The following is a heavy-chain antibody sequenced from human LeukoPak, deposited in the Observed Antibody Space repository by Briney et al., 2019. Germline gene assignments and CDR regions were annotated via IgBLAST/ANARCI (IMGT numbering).Heavy chain of an antibody. CDR1: GYSISSGYY. J-gene: IGHJ4*02. CDR3: ARGGYSSGWCTDY. V-gene: IGHV4-38-2*02. CDR2: IYHGGST. Sequence: PSETLSLTCTVSGYSISSGYYWGWIRQPPGKGLEWIGSIYHGGSTYYNPSLKSRVTISVDTSKNQFSLKLSSVTAADTAVYYCARGGYSSGWCTDYWGQGTLVTVSS. D-gene: IGHD6-19*01.